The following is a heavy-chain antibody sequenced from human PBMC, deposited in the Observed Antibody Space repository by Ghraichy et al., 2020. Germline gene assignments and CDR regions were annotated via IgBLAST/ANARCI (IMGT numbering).Heavy chain of an antibody. CDR2: ISSSSSTI. Sequence: GGSLRLSCAASGFTFSSYSMNWVRQAPGKGLEWVSYISSSSSTIYYADSVKGRFTISRDNAKNSLYLQMNSLRAEDTAVYYCARDATIFGVVNDYYYYMDVWGKGTTVTVSS. CDR1: GFTFSSYS. D-gene: IGHD3-3*01. J-gene: IGHJ6*03. V-gene: IGHV3-48*01. CDR3: ARDATIFGVVNDYYYYMDV.